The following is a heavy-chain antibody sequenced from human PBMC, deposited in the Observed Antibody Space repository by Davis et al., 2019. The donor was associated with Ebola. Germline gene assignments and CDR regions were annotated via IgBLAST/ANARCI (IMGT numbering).Heavy chain of an antibody. CDR2: ISSSSSYI. V-gene: IGHV3-21*01. D-gene: IGHD6-6*01. CDR3: ARLRAARPRVYFDY. CDR1: GFTFSSYS. Sequence: GGSLRLSCAASGFTFSSYSMNWVRQAPGKGLEWVSSISSSSSYIYYADSVKGRFTISRDNAKNSLYLQMNSLRAEDTAVYYCARLRAARPRVYFDYWGQGTLVTVSS. J-gene: IGHJ4*02.